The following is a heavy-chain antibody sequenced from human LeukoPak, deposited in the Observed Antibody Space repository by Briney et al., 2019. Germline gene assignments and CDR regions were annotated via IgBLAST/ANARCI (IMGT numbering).Heavy chain of an antibody. D-gene: IGHD3-22*01. CDR1: GFTFSSNS. CDR3: ATHRLWEGYDSSVY. Sequence: PGGSLRLSCAASGFTFSSNSMNWVRQAPGKGLEWVSYIGASSSTIYYADSVKGRFTISRDNFKNTLYVQMNSLRVEDTAVYYCATHRLWEGYDSSVYWGQGTLVTVSS. J-gene: IGHJ4*02. V-gene: IGHV3-48*01. CDR2: IGASSSTI.